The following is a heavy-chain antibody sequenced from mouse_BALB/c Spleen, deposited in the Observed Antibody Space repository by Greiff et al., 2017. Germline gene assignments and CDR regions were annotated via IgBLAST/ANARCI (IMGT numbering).Heavy chain of an antibody. CDR1: GFTFSSYA. CDR3: ARGEANWDYFDY. Sequence: EVQLVESGGGLVKPGGSLKLSCAASGFTFSSYAMSWVRQTPEKRLEWVATISSGGSYTYYPDSVKGRFTISRDNAKNTLYLQMSSLRSEDTAMYYCARGEANWDYFDYWGQGTTLSLL. CDR2: ISSGGSYT. V-gene: IGHV5-9-3*01. J-gene: IGHJ2*01. D-gene: IGHD4-1*01.